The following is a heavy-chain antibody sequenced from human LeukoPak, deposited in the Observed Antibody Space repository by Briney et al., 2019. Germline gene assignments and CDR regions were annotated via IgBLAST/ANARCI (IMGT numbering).Heavy chain of an antibody. CDR2: INPSDGAT. V-gene: IGHV1-46*01. CDR3: AREQGGGLSGNWGGLFAMYYTYYYMDV. D-gene: IGHD3-10*01. CDR1: GYTFTKYY. J-gene: IGHJ6*03. Sequence: ASVKVSCKASGYTFTKYYIHWVRQAPGQGLEWMGMINPSDGATTYTQRFQGRVTMTRDMSTTTVYMDLRSLRSEDTAVYFCAREQGGGLSGNWGGLFAMYYTYYYMDVWGRGTMVTVSS.